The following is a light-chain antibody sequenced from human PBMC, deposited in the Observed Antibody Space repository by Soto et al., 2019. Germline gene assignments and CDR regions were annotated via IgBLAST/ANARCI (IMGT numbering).Light chain of an antibody. CDR1: QNIYYN. CDR3: LQGHYLLA. Sequence: ILMTQSPATVSLSPGESATLSCRASQNIYYNVAWYQHKHAQATSLLIYRASTRAPGAPARFSGSGSGTEFTLTISSLQPEYFTVYSCLQGHYLLAFGQGTKVEI. V-gene: IGKV3-15*01. J-gene: IGKJ1*01. CDR2: RAS.